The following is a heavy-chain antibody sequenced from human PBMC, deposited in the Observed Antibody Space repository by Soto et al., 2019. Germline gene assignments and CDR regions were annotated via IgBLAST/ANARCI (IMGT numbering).Heavy chain of an antibody. D-gene: IGHD3-16*02. CDR1: GYSISSGYY. CDR3: ASGNDYVWGSYRMGVDFDY. J-gene: IGHJ4*02. V-gene: IGHV4-38-2*01. Sequence: ASETLSLTCAVSGYSISSGYYCGWIRQPPGKGLEWIGSIYHSGSTYYNPSLKSRVTISVDTSKNQFSLKLSSVTAADTAVYYCASGNDYVWGSYRMGVDFDYWGQGTLVTVSS. CDR2: IYHSGST.